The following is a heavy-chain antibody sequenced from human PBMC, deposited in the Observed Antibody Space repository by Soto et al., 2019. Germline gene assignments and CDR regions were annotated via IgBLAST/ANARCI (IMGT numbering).Heavy chain of an antibody. CDR1: GGSISSGDYY. V-gene: IGHV4-30-4*01. D-gene: IGHD3-10*01. CDR2: IYYSVST. CDR3: ARVGGFGATTIDY. J-gene: IGHJ4*02. Sequence: QVQLQESGPGLVKPSQTLSLTCTVSGGSISSGDYYWSWIRQPPGKALEWIGYIYYSVSTFYNPSLKSRVTISVDPSKNQFSLKLSSVTAADTAVYYCARVGGFGATTIDYWGQGTLVTVSS.